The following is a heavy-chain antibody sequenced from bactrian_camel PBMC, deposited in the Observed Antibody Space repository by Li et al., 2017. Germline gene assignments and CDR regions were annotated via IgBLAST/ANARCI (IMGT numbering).Heavy chain of an antibody. V-gene: IGHV3S31*01. CDR2: VYFGGGRT. J-gene: IGHJ4*01. Sequence: DVQLVESGGGSVQPGGSLRLSCDASGYTYSSNCMGWFRQAPGKEREGVAFVYFGGGRTYYADSVKGRFTISIDNAKNTLYLQMNSLEPEDTAMYYCAANYQCRADHKLLSWWFNYWGQGTQVTVS. D-gene: IGHD7*01. CDR1: GYTYSSNC. CDR3: AANYQCRADHKLLSWWFNY.